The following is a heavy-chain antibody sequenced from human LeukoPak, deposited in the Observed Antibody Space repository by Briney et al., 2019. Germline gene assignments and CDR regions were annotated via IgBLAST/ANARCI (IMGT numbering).Heavy chain of an antibody. CDR1: GYTFTSYG. D-gene: IGHD3-22*01. V-gene: IGHV1-18*01. CDR2: ISAYNGNT. Sequence: GASVKVSCKASGYTFTSYGISWVRQAPGQGLEWMGWISAYNGNTNYAQKLQGRVTMTTDTSTSTAYMELRSLRSDDTAVYYCARGGSSGYYATIPDYWGQGTLVTVSS. CDR3: ARGGSSGYYATIPDY. J-gene: IGHJ4*02.